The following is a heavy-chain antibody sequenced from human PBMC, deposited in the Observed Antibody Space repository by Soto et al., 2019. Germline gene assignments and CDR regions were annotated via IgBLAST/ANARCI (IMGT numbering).Heavy chain of an antibody. Sequence: QVQLQESGPGLVKPSQTLSLTCTVSGGSISSGDYYWSWIRQPPGKGLEWIGSIYYSGSTYYNPSLNSRVTTSVDTSKNQVSLKLSSVTAADTAVYYCARGGGIGGVIPFDYWGQGTLVTVSS. CDR1: GGSISSGDYY. CDR3: ARGGGIGGVIPFDY. CDR2: IYYSGST. J-gene: IGHJ4*02. V-gene: IGHV4-30-4*01. D-gene: IGHD3-3*01.